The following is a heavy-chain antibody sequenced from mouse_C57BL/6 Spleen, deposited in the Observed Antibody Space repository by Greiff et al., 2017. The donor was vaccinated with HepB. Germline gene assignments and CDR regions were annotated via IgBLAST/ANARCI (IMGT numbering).Heavy chain of an antibody. V-gene: IGHV1-42*01. CDR2: MNPSTGGT. CDR3: ARHRDGYFDY. D-gene: IGHD2-3*01. Sequence: EVQLQQSGPELVKPGASVKISCKASGYSFTGYYMNWVKQSPEKSLEWIGEMNPSTGGTTYNQKFKAKATLTVDKSSSTAYMQLKSLTSEDSAVYYCARHRDGYFDYWGQGTTLTVSS. J-gene: IGHJ2*01. CDR1: GYSFTGYY.